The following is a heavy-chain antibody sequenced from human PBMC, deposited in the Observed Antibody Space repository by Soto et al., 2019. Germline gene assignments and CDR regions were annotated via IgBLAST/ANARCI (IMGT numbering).Heavy chain of an antibody. Sequence: QVQLVESGGGVVQPGRSLRLSCAASGFTFSSYGMHWVRQAPGKGLEWVAVIWYDGSNKYYADSVKGRFTISRDNSKNTLYLQMNSLRPEDTAVYYCARGSGGWLIYHECGMDDWGQGTTVTVSS. D-gene: IGHD3-3*01. J-gene: IGHJ6*02. CDR1: GFTFSSYG. V-gene: IGHV3-33*01. CDR3: ARGSGGWLIYHECGMDD. CDR2: IWYDGSNK.